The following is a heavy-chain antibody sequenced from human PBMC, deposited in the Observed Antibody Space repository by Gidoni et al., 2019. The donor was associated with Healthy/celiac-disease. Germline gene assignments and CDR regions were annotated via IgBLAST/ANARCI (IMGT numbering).Heavy chain of an antibody. Sequence: QVQLQQWGAGLLKPSATLSLTCAVYGGSFSGYYWGWIRQPPGKGLEWIGEINHSGSTNYNPSLKSRVTISVDTSKNQFSLKLSSVTAADTAVYYCARGRTYYDFWSGYHWYFDLWGRGTLVTVSS. CDR1: GGSFSGYY. CDR2: INHSGST. V-gene: IGHV4-34*01. D-gene: IGHD3-3*01. J-gene: IGHJ2*01. CDR3: ARGRTYYDFWSGYHWYFDL.